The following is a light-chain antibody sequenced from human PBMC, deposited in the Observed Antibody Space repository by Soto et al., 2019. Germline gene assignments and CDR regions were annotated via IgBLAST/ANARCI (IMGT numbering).Light chain of an antibody. J-gene: IGLJ2*01. CDR2: EVT. Sequence: QSALTQPPSASGSPGQSVTISCTGTSSDVGGYNYVSWYQQRPGKAPELIIYEVTKRPSGVPDRFSGSKSGNTVSLTVSGLQAEDEADYYCNSYAGSNHVVFGGGTKLTVL. CDR1: SSDVGGYNY. CDR3: NSYAGSNHVV. V-gene: IGLV2-8*01.